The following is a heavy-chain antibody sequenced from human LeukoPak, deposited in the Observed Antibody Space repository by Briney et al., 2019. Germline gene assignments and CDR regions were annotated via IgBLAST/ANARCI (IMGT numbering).Heavy chain of an antibody. D-gene: IGHD1-26*01. CDR1: GCTFSDYY. CDR2: ISSSGSTI. V-gene: IGHV3-11*01. Sequence: GGSLRLTCAASGCTFSDYYMSWIGQPPGKEVEGVSYISSSGSTIYYADSLKGRFTISRDNAKNSLYLQMNSLRAEDTAVYYCAREEVGAKKNDAFDIWGQGTMVTVSS. CDR3: AREEVGAKKNDAFDI. J-gene: IGHJ3*02.